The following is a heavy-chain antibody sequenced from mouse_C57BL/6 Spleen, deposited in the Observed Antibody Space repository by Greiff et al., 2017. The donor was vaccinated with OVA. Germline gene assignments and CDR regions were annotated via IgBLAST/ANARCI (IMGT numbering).Heavy chain of an antibody. CDR1: GFSLTSYG. CDR2: IWSDGST. V-gene: IGHV2-6-1*01. Sequence: VQLKESGPGLVAPSQSLSITCTVSGFSLTSYGVHWVRQPPGKGLEWLVVIWSDGSTTYNSALKSRLSISKDNSKSQVFLKMNSLQTDDTAMYYCARHYYGYDNAMDYWGQGTSVTVSS. J-gene: IGHJ4*01. CDR3: ARHYYGYDNAMDY. D-gene: IGHD2-2*01.